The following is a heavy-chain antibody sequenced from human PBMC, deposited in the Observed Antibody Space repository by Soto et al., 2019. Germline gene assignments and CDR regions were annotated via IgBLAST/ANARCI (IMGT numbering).Heavy chain of an antibody. CDR3: ARRGYSSSGYDYYYYGMDV. D-gene: IGHD6-13*01. V-gene: IGHV1-8*01. CDR2: MNPNSGNT. CDR1: GYTFTSYD. J-gene: IGHJ6*02. Sequence: QVQLVQSGAEVKKPGASVKVSCQASGYTFTSYDINWVRQATGQGLEWMGWMNPNSGNTGYAQKFQGRVTMTRNTSISTAYMELSSLRSEDTAVYDCARRGYSSSGYDYYYYGMDVWGQGTTVTVSS.